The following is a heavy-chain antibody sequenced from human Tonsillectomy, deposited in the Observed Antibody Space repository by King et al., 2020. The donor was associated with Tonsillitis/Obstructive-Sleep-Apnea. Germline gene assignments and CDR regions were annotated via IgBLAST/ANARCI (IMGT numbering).Heavy chain of an antibody. CDR1: GFSFSIYN. CDR3: ARAGCSSANCYRTDN. J-gene: IGHJ4*01. Sequence: EVQLVESGGGLVQPGGSLRLSCAASGFSFSIYNMNWVRQAPGKGLEWISFISDTSSTIYYADSVKGRFTISRDNAKNSLYLQMNSLRDEDTAVYYCARAGCSSANCYRTDNWGPGTLVTVSS. D-gene: IGHD2-2*01. V-gene: IGHV3-48*02. CDR2: ISDTSSTI.